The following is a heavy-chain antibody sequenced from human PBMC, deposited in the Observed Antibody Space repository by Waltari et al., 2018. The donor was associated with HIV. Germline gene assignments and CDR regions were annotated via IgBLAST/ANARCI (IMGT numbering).Heavy chain of an antibody. D-gene: IGHD5-12*01. Sequence: QVQLVESGGGVVQPGGSLRLSCAASGFTFSSYGMHWVRQAPGKGLEWVAFIRYDGSNKYYADSVKGRVTISRDNSKNTLYLQMNSLRAEDTAVYYCAKDNSIQGYSGSYGMDVWGQGTTVTVSS. J-gene: IGHJ6*02. CDR1: GFTFSSYG. CDR3: AKDNSIQGYSGSYGMDV. CDR2: IRYDGSNK. V-gene: IGHV3-30*02.